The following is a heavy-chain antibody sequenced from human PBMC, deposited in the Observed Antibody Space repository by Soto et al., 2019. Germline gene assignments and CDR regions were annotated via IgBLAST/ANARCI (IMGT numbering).Heavy chain of an antibody. CDR1: GFTFSDYY. V-gene: IGHV3-11*06. CDR3: TRYSDNYDVLQY. Sequence: GSLRLSCAASGFTFSDYYMSWIRQAPRKGLEWLSYSSNSGSYTRYADSVTGRLSISRDNAKNSLFLQINSLRGEDTAIHYCTRYSDNYDVLQYWGQETPLAVFS. CDR2: SSNSGSYT. D-gene: IGHD3-10*02. J-gene: IGHJ4*01.